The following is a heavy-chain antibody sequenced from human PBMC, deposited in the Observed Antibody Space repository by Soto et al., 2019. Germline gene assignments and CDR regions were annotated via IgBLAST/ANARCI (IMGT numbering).Heavy chain of an antibody. CDR2: ISYDARDK. D-gene: IGHD3-22*01. V-gene: IGHV3-30*18. J-gene: IGHJ4*02. CDR1: GFTFSSYG. CDR3: AKNDSYDSSCYFFGPVPSFGLFYY. Sequence: QVQLVESGGGVVQPGRSLRLSCAASGFTFSSYGTQWVRQAPGKRLERVAVISYDARDKYYADSGKGRFTISRDNYKSTLDLQMNSLGAEDTAVYYCAKNDSYDSSCYFFGPVPSFGLFYYWGQGTMVAVSS.